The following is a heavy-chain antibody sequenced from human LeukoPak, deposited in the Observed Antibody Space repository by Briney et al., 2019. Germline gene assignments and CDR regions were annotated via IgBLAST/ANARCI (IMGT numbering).Heavy chain of an antibody. V-gene: IGHV3-30*04. CDR2: ISYDGSNK. J-gene: IGHJ6*02. D-gene: IGHD6-6*01. CDR3: AKEFSSSPWRYYYGMDV. Sequence: PGGSLRLSCAASGFIFSSHAIHWVRQAPGKGLEWVAVISYDGSNKYYADSVKGRFTISRDNSKNTLYLQMNSLRAEDTAVYYCAKEFSSSPWRYYYGMDVWGQGTTVTVSS. CDR1: GFIFSSHA.